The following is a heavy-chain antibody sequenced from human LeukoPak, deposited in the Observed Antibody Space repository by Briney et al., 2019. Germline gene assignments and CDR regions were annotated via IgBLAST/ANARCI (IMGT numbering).Heavy chain of an antibody. D-gene: IGHD3-22*01. V-gene: IGHV4-34*01. CDR2: INHSGST. CDR3: ARDEDYYDSSGQPFDI. Sequence: SETLSLTCAVYGGSFSGYYWSWIRQPPGKGLEWIGEINHSGSTNYNPSLKSRVTISVDTSKNQFSLKLSSVTAADTAVYYCARDEDYYDSSGQPFDIWGQGTMVIVSS. J-gene: IGHJ3*02. CDR1: GGSFSGYY.